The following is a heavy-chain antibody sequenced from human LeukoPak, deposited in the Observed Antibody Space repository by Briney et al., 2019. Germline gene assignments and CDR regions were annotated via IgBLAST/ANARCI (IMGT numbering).Heavy chain of an antibody. V-gene: IGHV3-20*04. Sequence: GGSLRLSCAASGFTFHEYGMSSVRQTPGKGLEWVSGIDWNGGSTGYADTVKGRFTISRNNAKNSLYLQMNSLRAEDTALYYCARRAMIVVATPAVDYWGQGTLVTVSS. CDR2: IDWNGGST. D-gene: IGHD3-22*01. J-gene: IGHJ4*02. CDR3: ARRAMIVVATPAVDY. CDR1: GFTFHEYG.